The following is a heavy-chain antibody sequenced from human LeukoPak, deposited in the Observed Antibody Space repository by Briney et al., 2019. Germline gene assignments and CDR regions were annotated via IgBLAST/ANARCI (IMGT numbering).Heavy chain of an antibody. CDR1: GFAFSRYG. CDR2: ISGSGGNT. J-gene: IGHJ4*02. V-gene: IGHV3-23*01. Sequence: GGSLRLSCAASGFAFSRYGIVWVRQAPGRGLEWASGISGSGGNTYYGDPVKGRFTISRDNSKNTVYLQMNSLRAEDTAVYYCAKAQGYLDYWGQGTLATVSS. CDR3: AKAQGYLDY.